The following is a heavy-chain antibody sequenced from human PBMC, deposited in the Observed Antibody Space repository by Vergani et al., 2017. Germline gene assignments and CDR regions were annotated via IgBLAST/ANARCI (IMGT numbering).Heavy chain of an antibody. CDR1: GGSVSSGSYY. Sequence: QVQLQESGPGLVKPSETLSLTCTVSGGSVSSGSYYWSWIRQPAGKGLEWIGYIYYSGSTNDNPSLKSRVTISVDTSKNQFSLKLSSVTAADTALYYCGRGDGYSYGFVDYWGQGTLVTVSS. CDR2: IYYSGST. D-gene: IGHD5-18*01. CDR3: GRGDGYSYGFVDY. V-gene: IGHV4-61*10. J-gene: IGHJ4*02.